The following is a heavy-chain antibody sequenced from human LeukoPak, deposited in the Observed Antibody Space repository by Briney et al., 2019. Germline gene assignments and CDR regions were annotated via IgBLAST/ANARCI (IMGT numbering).Heavy chain of an antibody. CDR1: GFTFSDYY. Sequence: GGSLRLSCAASGFTFSDYYMSWIRQAPGKGLEWVSYISSSASIIHYADSVKGRFTISRDNAKNSLYVQMNSLRAEDTAVYYCARVMGQLELRDAFDIWGQGTMVTVS. J-gene: IGHJ3*02. CDR2: ISSSASII. CDR3: ARVMGQLELRDAFDI. V-gene: IGHV3-11*04. D-gene: IGHD1-1*01.